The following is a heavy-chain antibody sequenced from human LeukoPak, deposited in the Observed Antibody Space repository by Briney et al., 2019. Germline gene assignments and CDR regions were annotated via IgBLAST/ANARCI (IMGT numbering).Heavy chain of an antibody. D-gene: IGHD3-22*01. Sequence: ASVKVSCKASGYTFTNYGINWVRQAPGQGLEWVGWITPYNGNTNYAQKLQGRVTMTTDTSTSTAYMELRSLRPDDTAMYYCARRGVYYYDSSGRANYYFDYWGQGTLVTVSS. CDR3: ARRGVYYYDSSGRANYYFDY. CDR1: GYTFTNYG. V-gene: IGHV1-18*01. J-gene: IGHJ4*02. CDR2: ITPYNGNT.